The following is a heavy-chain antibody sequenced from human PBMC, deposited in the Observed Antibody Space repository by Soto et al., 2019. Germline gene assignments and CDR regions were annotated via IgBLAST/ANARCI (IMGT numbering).Heavy chain of an antibody. V-gene: IGHV1-69*13. J-gene: IGHJ5*02. CDR2: IIPIFGTA. CDR1: GGTFSSYA. Sequence: ASVKVSCKASGGTFSSYAISWVRQAPGQGLEWMGGIIPIFGTANYAQKFQGRVTITADESTSTAYMELSSLRSEDTAVYYCARLLQEVPYAGWFDPWGQGTLVTVSS. CDR3: ARLLQEVPYAGWFDP. D-gene: IGHD2-21*01.